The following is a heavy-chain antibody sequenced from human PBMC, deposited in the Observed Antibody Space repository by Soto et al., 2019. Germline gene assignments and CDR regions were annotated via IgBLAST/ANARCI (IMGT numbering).Heavy chain of an antibody. Sequence: QLHLVQSGAVVKKPGASVTVSCSASGYPVTAYYMHWVRQAPGRGLEWMGGINPATGAAKYTQTFRGRVTMTRDTSTSTVFMELSGPTSEAPAVFYCARGGGVGVAGSAAFDMWGQGTLVTVSS. CDR3: ARGGGVGVAGSAAFDM. J-gene: IGHJ3*02. CDR1: GYPVTAYY. CDR2: INPATGAA. D-gene: IGHD3-3*01. V-gene: IGHV1-2*02.